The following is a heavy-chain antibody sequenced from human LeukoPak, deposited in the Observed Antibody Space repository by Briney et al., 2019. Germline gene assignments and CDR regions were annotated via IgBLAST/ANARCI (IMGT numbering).Heavy chain of an antibody. CDR2: IYHSGTT. CDR1: GGSISSGGYS. D-gene: IGHD3-22*01. V-gene: IGHV4-30-2*01. J-gene: IGHJ4*02. CDR3: ARAPLLIYYDSSGSYFDY. Sequence: PSETLSLTCAVSGGSISSGGYSWSWIRQPPGTGLEWLGCIYHSGTTYYNPSLKSRVTISVDRSKTQFSLNLSSVTAADTAVYYCARAPLLIYYDSSGSYFDYWGQGTLVTVSS.